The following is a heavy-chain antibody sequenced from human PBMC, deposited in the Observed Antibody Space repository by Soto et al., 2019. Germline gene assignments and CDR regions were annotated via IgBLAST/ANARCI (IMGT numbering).Heavy chain of an antibody. Sequence: PGESLKISCAASGFTFSSYWMSWVRQAPGKGLEWVANIKQDGSEKYYVDSVKGRFTISRDNAKNSLYLQMNSLRAEDTAVYYCPRGNVLRYYYGMDVWGRGTTVTVSS. D-gene: IGHD2-8*01. V-gene: IGHV3-7*01. CDR3: PRGNVLRYYYGMDV. CDR1: GFTFSSYW. CDR2: IKQDGSEK. J-gene: IGHJ6*02.